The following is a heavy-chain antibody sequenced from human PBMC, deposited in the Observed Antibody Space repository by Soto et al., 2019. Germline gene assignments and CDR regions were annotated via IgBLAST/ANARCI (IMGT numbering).Heavy chain of an antibody. Sequence: EVQLLESGGGLVQPGGSLRLSCAASGFTFSSYAMSWVRQAPGKGLEWVSAISGSGGSTYYADSVKGRFTISRDNSKNTLYLQMNSRRAEDTAVYYCAKDRWGAVAGTHYFDYWGQGTLVTVSS. CDR2: ISGSGGST. V-gene: IGHV3-23*01. J-gene: IGHJ4*02. CDR3: AKDRWGAVAGTHYFDY. D-gene: IGHD6-19*01. CDR1: GFTFSSYA.